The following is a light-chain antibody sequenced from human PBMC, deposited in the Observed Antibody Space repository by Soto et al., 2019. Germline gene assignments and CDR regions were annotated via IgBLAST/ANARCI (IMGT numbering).Light chain of an antibody. CDR1: QSVSSTY. CDR3: QQYGSPPIT. CDR2: GTS. J-gene: IGKJ5*01. V-gene: IGKV3-20*01. Sequence: EIVLSQSPATLSLSTGERATLSCRASQSVSSTYLCWYQQQPVQPPRLLMSGTSNRATGTPDRFSGSGSGTDFTLTISRLEPEDFAVYHCQQYGSPPITFGQGTRLEIK.